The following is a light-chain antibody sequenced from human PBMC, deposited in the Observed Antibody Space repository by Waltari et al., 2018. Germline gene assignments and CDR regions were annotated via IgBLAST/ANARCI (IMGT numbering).Light chain of an antibody. CDR1: DSNIGDNV. CDR2: RND. CDR3: ATWDDGLGGVWV. J-gene: IGLJ3*02. Sequence: QSVLTQPPSASATPGHRVIISCSGSDSNIGDNVVNWYQQLPGTAPKLLISRNDLRPSGVPDRFSASKSGTSASLAISGLQSEDEADYYCATWDDGLGGVWVFGGGTKVTVL. V-gene: IGLV1-44*01.